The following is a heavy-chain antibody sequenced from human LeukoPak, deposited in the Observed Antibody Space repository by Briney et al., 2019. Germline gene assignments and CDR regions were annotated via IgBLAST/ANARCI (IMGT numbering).Heavy chain of an antibody. V-gene: IGHV3-7*01. CDR2: IKHDEIEK. D-gene: IGHD4-17*01. Sequence: GGSLRLSCAASGFTFNNYWMSWVRQAPGKGLEWVANIKHDEIEKYYVDSVKGRFTISRDNARNSLFLQMNSLRVEDTAIYYCTRVPYGDYWSSDYWGQGTLVTVSS. CDR3: TRVPYGDYWSSDY. CDR1: GFTFNNYW. J-gene: IGHJ4*02.